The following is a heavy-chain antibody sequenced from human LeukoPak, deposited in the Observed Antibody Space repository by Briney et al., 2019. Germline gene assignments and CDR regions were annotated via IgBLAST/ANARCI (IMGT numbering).Heavy chain of an antibody. Sequence: ASVKVSCKASGYTFTGQDMHWVQQAPGKGLEWMGLVDPEDGETIYAEKFQGRVTITADTSTDTAYMELSSLRSEDTAVYYCATDVIAAAQRGAFDIWGQGTMVTVSS. CDR1: GYTFTGQD. V-gene: IGHV1-69-2*01. CDR3: ATDVIAAAQRGAFDI. J-gene: IGHJ3*02. CDR2: VDPEDGET. D-gene: IGHD6-13*01.